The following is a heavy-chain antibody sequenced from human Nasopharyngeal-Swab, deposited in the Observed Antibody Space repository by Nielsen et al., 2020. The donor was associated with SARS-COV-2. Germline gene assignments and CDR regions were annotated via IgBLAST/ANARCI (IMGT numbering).Heavy chain of an antibody. J-gene: IGHJ6*03. CDR2: INHSGST. V-gene: IGHV4-34*01. CDR3: AREPERVVLVRGGPACYMDV. Sequence: GSLRLSCAVYGGSFSGYSWSWIRQPPGKGLEWIGEINHSGSTNYNPSLKSRVTISVDTSKNQFSLKLSSVTAADTAVYYCAREPERVVLVRGGPACYMDVWGKGTTVTVSS. D-gene: IGHD1-14*01. CDR1: GGSFSGYS.